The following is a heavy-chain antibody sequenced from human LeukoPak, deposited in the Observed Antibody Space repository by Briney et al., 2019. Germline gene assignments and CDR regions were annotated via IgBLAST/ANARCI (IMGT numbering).Heavy chain of an antibody. CDR2: ISYNGNT. J-gene: IGHJ3*02. V-gene: IGHV4-39*02. CDR1: GDSISSNNYF. Sequence: SETLSLTCTVSGDSISSNNYFWGWICQPPGKGLEWIGEISYNGNTYYNPSLKSRVTISVDTSKNQFSLKLSSVIAADTAVYYCARDRSALDAFDIWGQGTMVTVSS. CDR3: ARDRSALDAFDI.